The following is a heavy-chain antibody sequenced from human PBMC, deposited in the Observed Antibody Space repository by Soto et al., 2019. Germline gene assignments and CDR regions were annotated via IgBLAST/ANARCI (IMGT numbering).Heavy chain of an antibody. Sequence: QVQLQESGPGLVKPSQTLSLTCTVSGDSVSGGYYWSWVRQRPRKGLEWIGYVSPIGTPYYSPSLNSRDAISIDTSKNQLSLEGRSVTAADTAVYYCARDRGSYGMDVWGQGTTVTVSS. CDR1: GDSVSGGYY. CDR3: ARDRGSYGMDV. V-gene: IGHV4-31*03. J-gene: IGHJ6*01. CDR2: VSPIGTP.